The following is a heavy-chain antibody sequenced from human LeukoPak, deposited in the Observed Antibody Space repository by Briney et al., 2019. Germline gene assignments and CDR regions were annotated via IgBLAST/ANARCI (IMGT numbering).Heavy chain of an antibody. D-gene: IGHD6-6*01. CDR3: AKGTSSSVYYYYGMDV. CDR1: GFTFDDYA. J-gene: IGHJ6*02. CDR2: IGWNRGDI. Sequence: GGSLRLSCAASGFTFDDYAMYWVRQAPGKGLEWVSGIGWNRGDIGYADSVKGRFTLSRDNAKNSLYLQMNSLRVEDTALYYCAKGTSSSVYYYYGMDVWGQGTTVTVSS. V-gene: IGHV3-9*01.